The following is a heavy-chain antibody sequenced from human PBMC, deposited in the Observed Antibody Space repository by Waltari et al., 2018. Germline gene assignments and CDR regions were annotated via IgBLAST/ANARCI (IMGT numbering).Heavy chain of an antibody. Sequence: QLQLQESSPGLVTPSGPLSLTCAVSGDSLTSSYLWNWVRQSPGKGLEWIGQVHGSGRTNYNPSFASRVTVSLDTSNSQFSLKLTSATAADTAVYYCARDRGRGLYLDSWGPGTLVTVSP. CDR3: ARDRGRGLYLDS. V-gene: IGHV4-4*02. J-gene: IGHJ4*02. D-gene: IGHD2-15*01. CDR1: GDSLTSSYL. CDR2: VHGSGRT.